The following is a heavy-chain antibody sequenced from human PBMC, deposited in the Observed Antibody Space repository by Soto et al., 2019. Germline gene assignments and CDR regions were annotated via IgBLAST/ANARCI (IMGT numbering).Heavy chain of an antibody. CDR3: ARDSYYHYGSDYYVFDY. J-gene: IGHJ4*02. Sequence: GSLRLSCADSGLSFSSYGMHWVRQAPGEGLEWVAAISYDGSNKNYLASVEGRFTISRDNSKNTLYLQMNALRPEDTAVYYCARDSYYHYGSDYYVFDYWSQGTLVTVSS. D-gene: IGHD3-22*01. CDR2: ISYDGSNK. CDR1: GLSFSSYG. V-gene: IGHV3-30*03.